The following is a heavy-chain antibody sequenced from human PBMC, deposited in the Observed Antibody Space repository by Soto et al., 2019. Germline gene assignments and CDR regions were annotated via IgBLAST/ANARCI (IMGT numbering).Heavy chain of an antibody. CDR1: GFTFSSYA. J-gene: IGHJ6*02. V-gene: IGHV3-23*01. Sequence: GGSLRLSCAASGFTFSSYAMSWVRQAPGKGLEWVSAISGSGGSTYYADSVKGRFTISRDNSKNTLYLQMNSLRAEDTAVYYCAKDRSSSWSTDYYYYYGMDVWGQGTTVTVSS. CDR2: ISGSGGST. D-gene: IGHD6-13*01. CDR3: AKDRSSSWSTDYYYYYGMDV.